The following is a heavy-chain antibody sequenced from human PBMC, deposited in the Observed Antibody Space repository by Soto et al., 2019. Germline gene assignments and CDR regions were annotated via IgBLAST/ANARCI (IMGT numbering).Heavy chain of an antibody. CDR1: GGSISSGGYC. J-gene: IGHJ6*02. CDR2: IYYSGST. CDR3: ARGSFGITMVRGVIRPSGMDV. D-gene: IGHD3-10*01. Sequence: SETLSLTCTVSGGSISSGGYCWSWIRQHPGKGLEWIGYIYYSGSTYYNPSLKSRVTISVDTSKNQFSLKLSSVTAADTAVYYCARGSFGITMVRGVIRPSGMDVWGQGTTVTVSS. V-gene: IGHV4-31*03.